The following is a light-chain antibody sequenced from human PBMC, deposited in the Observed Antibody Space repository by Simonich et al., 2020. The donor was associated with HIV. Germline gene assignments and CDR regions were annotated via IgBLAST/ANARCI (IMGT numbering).Light chain of an antibody. CDR1: QGISSA. CDR3: QQST. V-gene: IGKV1-13*02. Sequence: AIQLTQSPSSLSASVGDRVTITCLASQGISSALAWYQQKPGNPPKLLIYDASSLESGVPSRFSGSGSGTDFTLTISSLQPEDFATYYCQQSTFGPGTKVDIK. J-gene: IGKJ3*01. CDR2: DAS.